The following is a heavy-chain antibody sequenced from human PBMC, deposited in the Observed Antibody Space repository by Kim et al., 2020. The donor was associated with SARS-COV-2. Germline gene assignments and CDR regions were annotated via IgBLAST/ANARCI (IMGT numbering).Heavy chain of an antibody. CDR2: ISYDGSNK. V-gene: IGHV3-30*18. J-gene: IGHJ4*02. D-gene: IGHD3-3*01. CDR3: AKDLMPRGQYYDFWSGYWGGIFDY. Sequence: GGSLRLSCAASGFTFSSYGMHWVRQAPGKGLEWVAVISYDGSNKYYADSVKGRFTISRDNSKNTLYLQMNSLRAEDTAVYYCAKDLMPRGQYYDFWSGYWGGIFDYWGQGTLVTVSS. CDR1: GFTFSSYG.